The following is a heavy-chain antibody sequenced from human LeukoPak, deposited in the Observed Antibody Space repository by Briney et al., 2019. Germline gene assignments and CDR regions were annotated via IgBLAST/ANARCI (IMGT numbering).Heavy chain of an antibody. CDR3: ARGSCDSSDFEYFHH. D-gene: IGHD3-22*01. V-gene: IGHV1-2*02. J-gene: IGHJ1*01. Sequence: ASVKVSCKASGYTFTGNYMHWVRQAPGQGLEWMGWINPNSGGTNYAQKFQGRVTMTRDTSIGTAYMELNGPRSDDTAVYYCARGSCDSSDFEYFHHWGQGTLVTVSS. CDR2: INPNSGGT. CDR1: GYTFTGNY.